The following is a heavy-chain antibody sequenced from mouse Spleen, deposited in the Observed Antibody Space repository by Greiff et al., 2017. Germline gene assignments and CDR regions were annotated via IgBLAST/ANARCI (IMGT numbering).Heavy chain of an antibody. V-gene: IGHV3-6*01. CDR3: ARGPHYYGSSYFDY. Sequence: EVKLMESGPGLVKPSQSLSLTCSVTGYSITSGYYWNWIRQFPGNKLEWMGYISYDGSNNYNPSLKNRISITRDTSKNQFFLKLNSVTTEDTATYYCARGPHYYGSSYFDYWGQGTTLTVSS. D-gene: IGHD1-1*01. CDR2: ISYDGSN. J-gene: IGHJ2*01. CDR1: GYSITSGYY.